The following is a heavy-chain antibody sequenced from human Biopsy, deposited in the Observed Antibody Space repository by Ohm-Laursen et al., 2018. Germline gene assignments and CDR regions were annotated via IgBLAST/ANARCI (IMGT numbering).Heavy chain of an antibody. J-gene: IGHJ4*02. CDR3: ARDALGGGSYRFFY. CDR1: GGTFTNYA. V-gene: IGHV1-69*13. Sequence: ASVKVSCKSSGGTFTNYAISWVRQAPGQGLEWMGGIIPIFGTANYAQKFQGRVTITADESTSTAYMELSSLRSDDTAVYYCARDALGGGSYRFFYWGQGSLVTVSS. CDR2: IIPIFGTA. D-gene: IGHD1-26*01.